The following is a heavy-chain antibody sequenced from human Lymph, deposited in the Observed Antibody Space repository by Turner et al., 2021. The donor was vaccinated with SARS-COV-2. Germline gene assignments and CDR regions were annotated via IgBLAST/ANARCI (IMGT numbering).Heavy chain of an antibody. CDR1: GRTFSSYA. D-gene: IGHD2-2*01. CDR3: ARGSRDCSSTSCYSFFDY. J-gene: IGHJ4*02. CDR2: IIPFVGTA. V-gene: IGHV1-69*01. Sequence: QVQLVQSGAEVKKLGSSVKSSCKAFGRTFSSYAISWVRQAAGLGLEWMGAIIPFVGTANYAQKFQGRVTITADASTSTAHMELSSLRSEDTAVYYCARGSRDCSSTSCYSFFDYLGQGTLVTVSS.